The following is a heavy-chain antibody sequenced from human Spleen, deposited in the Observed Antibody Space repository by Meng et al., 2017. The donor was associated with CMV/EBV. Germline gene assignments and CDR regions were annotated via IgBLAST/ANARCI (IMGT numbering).Heavy chain of an antibody. CDR3: ARNHRGDYFDY. CDR1: GFTFNSYE. J-gene: IGHJ4*02. CDR2: INSPGLTT. V-gene: IGHV3-48*03. D-gene: IGHD1-14*01. Sequence: GESLKISCVGSGFTFNSYEINWVRQAPGKGLEWISYINSPGLTTYYANSVKGRFTISRDNAKNSVSMQMNSLRAEDTAVYYCARNHRGDYFDYWGQGTLVTVSS.